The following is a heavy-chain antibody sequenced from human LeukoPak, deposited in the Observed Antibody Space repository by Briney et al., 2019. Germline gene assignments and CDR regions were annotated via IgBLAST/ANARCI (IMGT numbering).Heavy chain of an antibody. CDR2: IYTSGST. CDR1: GGSISSYY. D-gene: IGHD2/OR15-2a*01. Sequence: SETLSLTCTVSGGSISSYYWSWIRQPAGKGLEWIGRIYTSGSTNYNPSLKSRVTMSVDTSKNQFSLKLSSVTAADTAVYYCARDFSGLNYYYYMDVWGKGTTVTVSS. V-gene: IGHV4-4*07. CDR3: ARDFSGLNYYYYMDV. J-gene: IGHJ6*03.